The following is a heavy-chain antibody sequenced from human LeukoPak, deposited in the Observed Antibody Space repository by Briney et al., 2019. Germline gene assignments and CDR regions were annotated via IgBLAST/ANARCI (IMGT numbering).Heavy chain of an antibody. Sequence: GGSLRLSCAASGFTVSSNYMSWIRQAPGKGMEWVAYISPSADNIHYADSVKGRFTISGDNARNSLFLQMNGLKAEDTAVYYCVTESGWLFDYWGQGTLVTVSS. D-gene: IGHD5-12*01. CDR1: GFTVSSNY. CDR2: ISPSADNI. CDR3: VTESGWLFDY. J-gene: IGHJ4*02. V-gene: IGHV3-11*04.